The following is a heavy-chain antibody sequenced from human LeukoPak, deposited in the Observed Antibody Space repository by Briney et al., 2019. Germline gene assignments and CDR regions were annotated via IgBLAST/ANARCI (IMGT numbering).Heavy chain of an antibody. J-gene: IGHJ3*01. Sequence: PGGSLRLSCAASGFTFNSYAMSWVRQAPGKGLEWVSAISGSGGSTYYADSVKGRFTISRDNSKNTLYLQMNSLRAEDTAVYYCAKDRGDIVVVPAALRPWGQGTMVTVSS. CDR2: ISGSGGST. V-gene: IGHV3-23*01. CDR3: AKDRGDIVVVPAALRP. CDR1: GFTFNSYA. D-gene: IGHD2-2*01.